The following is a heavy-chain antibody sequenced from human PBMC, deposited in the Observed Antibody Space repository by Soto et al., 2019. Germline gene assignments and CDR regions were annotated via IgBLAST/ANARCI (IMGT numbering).Heavy chain of an antibody. CDR2: ISSTSSYI. J-gene: IGHJ6*02. Sequence: EVQLVESGGGLVKPGGSLRLSCAASGFTFSSSTMNWVRQAPGKGLEWVSSISSTSSYIYYADSVKGRFTISRDNAKNSLYLQMNSVRDEDTAVYYCAKVVAVVPAYYCDGMDVWGQGTTVTVSS. CDR1: GFTFSSST. CDR3: AKVVAVVPAYYCDGMDV. V-gene: IGHV3-21*02. D-gene: IGHD2-15*01.